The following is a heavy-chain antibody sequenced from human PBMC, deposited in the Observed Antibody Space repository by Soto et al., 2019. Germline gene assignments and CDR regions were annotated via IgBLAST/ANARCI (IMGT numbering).Heavy chain of an antibody. CDR3: AKSAGHSYVDY. Sequence: EVQLLESGGGLVQPGGSLRLSCAASGFTFSSYAMSWVRQAPGKGLEWVSGISGSGDNTYYADSVKGRFTISRDNSKKTLYLQMNSLSAEDTAVYYCAKSAGHSYVDYWGQGTLVTVSS. J-gene: IGHJ4*02. CDR2: ISGSGDNT. CDR1: GFTFSSYA. D-gene: IGHD5-18*01. V-gene: IGHV3-23*01.